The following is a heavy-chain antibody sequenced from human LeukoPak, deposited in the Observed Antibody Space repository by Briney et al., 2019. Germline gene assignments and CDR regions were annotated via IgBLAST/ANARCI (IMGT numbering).Heavy chain of an antibody. CDR3: ARGLKYFSSSLFC. CDR1: GGSISSYY. CDR2: ISYSGST. D-gene: IGHD2-2*01. Sequence: PSETLSLTCTVSGGSISSYYWSWIRQPPGKGLEWIGCISYSGSTNYNPSLKSRVTMSVDTSKNQFSLKLSSVTAADTAVYYCARGLKYFSSSLFCWGQGTLVAVSS. V-gene: IGHV4-59*01. J-gene: IGHJ4*02.